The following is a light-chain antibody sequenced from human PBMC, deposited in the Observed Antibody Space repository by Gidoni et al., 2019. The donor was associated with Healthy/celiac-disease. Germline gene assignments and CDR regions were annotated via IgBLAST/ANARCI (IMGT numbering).Light chain of an antibody. V-gene: IGLV1-47*01. CDR3: AAWDDSLSGYV. J-gene: IGLJ1*01. CDR1: SSNTGSNH. Sequence: QSVLTHPPSASGTPGQRATISCSGSSSNTGSNHVYWYQQLPGTAPKLLIYRNNQRPSGVPDRFSGSKSGTSASLAISGLRSEDEADYYCAAWDDSLSGYVFGTGTKVTVL. CDR2: RNN.